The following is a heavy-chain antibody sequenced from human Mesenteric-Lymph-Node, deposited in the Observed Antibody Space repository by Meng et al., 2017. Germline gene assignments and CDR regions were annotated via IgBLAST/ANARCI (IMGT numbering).Heavy chain of an antibody. J-gene: IGHJ6*02. V-gene: IGHV3-30*01. D-gene: IGHD3-3*01. Sequence: GESLKISCAASGFTFSSYAMHWVRQAPGKGLEWVAVISYDGSNKYYADSVKGRFTISRDNSKNTLYLQMNSLRAEDTAVYYCARAGAYYDFWSGYYSYYYGMDVWGQGTTVTVSS. CDR2: ISYDGSNK. CDR3: ARAGAYYDFWSGYYSYYYGMDV. CDR1: GFTFSSYA.